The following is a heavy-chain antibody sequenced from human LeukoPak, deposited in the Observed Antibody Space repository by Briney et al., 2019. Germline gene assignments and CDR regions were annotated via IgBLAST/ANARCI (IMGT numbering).Heavy chain of an antibody. J-gene: IGHJ6*03. CDR3: AKAAAISISPHYYHYMDV. CDR2: ISGSGGST. V-gene: IGHV3-23*01. CDR1: GFTFSSYA. Sequence: GGSLRLSCAASGFTFSSYAMSWVRQAPGKGLEWVSAISGSGGSTYYADSVKGRFTISRDNSKNTLYLQMNSLRAEDTAVYYCAKAAAISISPHYYHYMDVWGKGTTVTVSS. D-gene: IGHD2-2*02.